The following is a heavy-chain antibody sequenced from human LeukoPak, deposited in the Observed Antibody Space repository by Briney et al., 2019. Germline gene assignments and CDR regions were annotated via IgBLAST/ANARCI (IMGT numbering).Heavy chain of an antibody. V-gene: IGHV3-23*01. CDR3: AKGPRTVRFGDRHKGMFDY. CDR1: GFTFGSYG. Sequence: PGGSLRLSCAASGFTFGSYGMNWVRQAPGKGLEWVSVISGSGDKSYYTDSVKGRFTVSRDNAKNTGYLQMNSLRPEDTAVYYCAKGPRTVRFGDRHKGMFDYWGQGTLVTVSS. CDR2: ISGSGDKS. J-gene: IGHJ4*02. D-gene: IGHD3-10*01.